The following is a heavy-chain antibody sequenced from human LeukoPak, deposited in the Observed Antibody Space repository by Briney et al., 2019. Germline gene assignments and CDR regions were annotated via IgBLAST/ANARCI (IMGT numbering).Heavy chain of an antibody. CDR1: GLTFGDYG. D-gene: IGHD2-2*01. J-gene: IGHJ4*02. CDR3: SSGSSTSWYFDY. V-gene: IGHV3-49*04. Sequence: QPERSLRLSCTASGLTFGDYGMSWVRQAPGKGLEWVGFIRSKAYSGTTEYAASVKGRFSISRDDSKNIAFLQMNSLKTEDTAVYYCSSGSSTSWYFDYWGQGTLVTVSS. CDR2: IRSKAYSGTT.